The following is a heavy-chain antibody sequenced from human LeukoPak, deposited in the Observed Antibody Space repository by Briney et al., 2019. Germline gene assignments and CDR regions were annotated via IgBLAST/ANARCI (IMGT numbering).Heavy chain of an antibody. D-gene: IGHD4-23*01. CDR2: IIPIFGTA. CDR1: GGTFSSYA. CDR3: ARDRVKTMVVTPAYNWFDP. J-gene: IGHJ5*02. Sequence: SVKVSCKASGGTFSSYAISWVRQAPGQGLEWMGGIIPIFGTANYAQKFQGRVTITTDESTSTAYMELSSLRSEDTAVYYCARDRVKTMVVTPAYNWFDPWGQGTLVTVSS. V-gene: IGHV1-69*05.